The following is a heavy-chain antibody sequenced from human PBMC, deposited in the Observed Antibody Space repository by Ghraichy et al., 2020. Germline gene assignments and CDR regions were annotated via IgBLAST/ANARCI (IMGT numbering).Heavy chain of an antibody. V-gene: IGHV3-53*01. CDR3: ARGAYSSSWGDAFDI. CDR1: GFTVSSNY. D-gene: IGHD6-13*01. J-gene: IGHJ3*02. CDR2: IYSGGST. Sequence: GESLNISCAASGFTVSSNYMSWVRQAPGKGLEWVSVIYSGGSTYYADSVKGRFTISRDNSKNTLYLQMNSLRAEDTAVYYCARGAYSSSWGDAFDIWGQGTMVTVSS.